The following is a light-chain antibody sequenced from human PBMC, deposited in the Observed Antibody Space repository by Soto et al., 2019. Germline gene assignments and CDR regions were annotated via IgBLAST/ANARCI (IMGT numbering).Light chain of an antibody. Sequence: EIVLTQSPATLSLSPGERATLSCRASQSVSSNLAWYQQKPGQAPRLLIYGASTRATGIPARFSGSGSGTEFTLTISSLQSEDFAVYYCQQYNNRPTFGQGTKVDIK. J-gene: IGKJ1*01. CDR2: GAS. V-gene: IGKV3-15*01. CDR3: QQYNNRPT. CDR1: QSVSSN.